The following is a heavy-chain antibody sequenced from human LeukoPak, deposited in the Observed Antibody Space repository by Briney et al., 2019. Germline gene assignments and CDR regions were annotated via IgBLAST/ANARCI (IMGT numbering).Heavy chain of an antibody. CDR3: ARAATVTAPLHFDY. CDR1: GYTFTSYA. D-gene: IGHD4-17*01. V-gene: IGHV1-3*01. Sequence: ASVKVSCKASGYTFTSYAMHWVRQAPGQRLEWMGWINAGNGNTKYSQKFQGRVTITRDTSASTAYMELSSPRSEDTAVYYCARAATVTAPLHFDYWGQGTLVTVSS. CDR2: INAGNGNT. J-gene: IGHJ4*02.